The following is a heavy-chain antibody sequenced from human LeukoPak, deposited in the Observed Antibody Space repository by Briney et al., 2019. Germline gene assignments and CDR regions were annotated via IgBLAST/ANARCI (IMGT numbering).Heavy chain of an antibody. V-gene: IGHV3-48*04. D-gene: IGHD3-10*01. Sequence: GGSLRLSCAASGFTYTEYSIIWVRQAPGKGLEWVSFISDISDRSSTIHYADSVKGRFTISRDNAERSVYLQMNSLRADDTAVYYCARVRGPTLKTCYMDVWGTGTTVTVSS. CDR2: ISDRSSTI. CDR1: GFTYTEYS. J-gene: IGHJ6*03. CDR3: ARVRGPTLKTCYMDV.